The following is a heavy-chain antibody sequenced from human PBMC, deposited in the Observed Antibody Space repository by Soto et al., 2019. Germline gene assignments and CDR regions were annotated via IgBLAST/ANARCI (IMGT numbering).Heavy chain of an antibody. CDR3: ARPPVIDIVVPPDY. D-gene: IGHD2-15*01. CDR1: GFTFSTYA. J-gene: IGHJ4*02. Sequence: QVQLVESGGGVVQPGRSLRLSCAASGFTFSTYAMHWVRQAPGKWLEWVAVISYDGSNKHYSYSVKGRFTISRDNSKNTLYLQMNSLRAEDTAVYYCARPPVIDIVVPPDYWGQGTLVTVSS. V-gene: IGHV3-30*04. CDR2: ISYDGSNK.